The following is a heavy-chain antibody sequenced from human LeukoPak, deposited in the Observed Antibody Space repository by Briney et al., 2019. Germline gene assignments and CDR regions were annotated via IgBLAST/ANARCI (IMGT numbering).Heavy chain of an antibody. CDR3: AKDIISSGPLF. V-gene: IGHV4-34*01. CDR1: GGSFSGYY. CDR2: INHSGST. J-gene: IGHJ4*02. D-gene: IGHD3-22*01. Sequence: PSETLSLTCAVYGGSFSGYYRSWIRQPPGKGLEWIGEINHSGSTNYNPSLKSRVTISVDTSKNQFSLKLSSVTAADTAVYYCAKDIISSGPLFGGQGTLVTVSS.